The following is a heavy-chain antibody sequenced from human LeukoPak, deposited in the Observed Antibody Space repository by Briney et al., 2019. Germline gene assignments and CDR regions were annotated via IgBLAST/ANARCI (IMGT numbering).Heavy chain of an antibody. D-gene: IGHD1-26*01. Sequence: GGSLRLSCAASGFTFSGSAMHWVRQASGKGLEWVGRIRSKANSYATAYAASVKGRFTISRDDSKNTAYLQMNSLKTEDTAVYYCTSLVGAINFDYWGQGTLVPVSS. V-gene: IGHV3-73*01. CDR2: IRSKANSYAT. CDR1: GFTFSGSA. J-gene: IGHJ4*02. CDR3: TSLVGAINFDY.